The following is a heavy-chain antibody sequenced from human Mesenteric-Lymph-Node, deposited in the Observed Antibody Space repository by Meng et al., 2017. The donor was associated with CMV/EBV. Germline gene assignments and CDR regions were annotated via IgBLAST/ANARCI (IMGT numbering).Heavy chain of an antibody. D-gene: IGHD5-12*01. CDR1: GYTFTSYD. J-gene: IGHJ3*02. CDR3: ARYYTAYDSAFYI. Sequence: ASVQVSCKASGYTFTSYDNNWVRQATGRGLEWMGCMNPNSGNTGYAQKFQGRVTMTRDTCISTTYMGLSGLRSEDTAVYYCARYYTAYDSAFYIWGQETMVTVSS. V-gene: IGHV1-8*01. CDR2: MNPNSGNT.